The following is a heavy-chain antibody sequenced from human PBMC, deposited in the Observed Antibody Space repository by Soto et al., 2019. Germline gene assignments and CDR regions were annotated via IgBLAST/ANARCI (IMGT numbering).Heavy chain of an antibody. J-gene: IGHJ4*02. CDR3: VRYGSGPYSSVYSLDF. Sequence: SETLSLTCTVYAGSLRSFSWSWIRQSPGKGLEWIGEIHHSGTTNYNQSLKSQVTISIDTSKKQFSLELSSVTAAVKALYYGVRYGSGPYSSVYSLDFWSQGCLVT. CDR2: IHHSGTT. CDR1: AGSLRSFS. V-gene: IGHV4-34*01. D-gene: IGHD3-10*01.